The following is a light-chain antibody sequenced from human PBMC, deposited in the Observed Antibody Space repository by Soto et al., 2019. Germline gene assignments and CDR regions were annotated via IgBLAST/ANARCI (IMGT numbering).Light chain of an antibody. CDR1: QSVSSSY. J-gene: IGKJ1*01. CDR3: QQYGSSPRT. V-gene: IGKV3-20*01. Sequence: EIVLTQSPGTLSLSPGERATLSCRASQSVSSSYLAWYQQNTGQAPRLLIYVASSRATGIPDRFSGSGSGTDFTLTISRLEPEDLAVYYCQQYGSSPRTFGKGTKVEIK. CDR2: VAS.